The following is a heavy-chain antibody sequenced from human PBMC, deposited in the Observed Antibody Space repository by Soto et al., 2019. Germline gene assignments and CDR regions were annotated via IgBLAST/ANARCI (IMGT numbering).Heavy chain of an antibody. Sequence: SETLSLTCTVSGGSISSGDYYWSWIRQPPGKGLEWIGYIYYSGSTYYNPSLKSRVTMSVDTSKNQFSLKLSSVTAADTAVYYCARFTAMVYYYYYGMDVWGQGTTVTVSS. CDR2: IYYSGST. CDR1: GGSISSGDYY. D-gene: IGHD5-18*01. CDR3: ARFTAMVYYYYYGMDV. J-gene: IGHJ6*02. V-gene: IGHV4-30-4*01.